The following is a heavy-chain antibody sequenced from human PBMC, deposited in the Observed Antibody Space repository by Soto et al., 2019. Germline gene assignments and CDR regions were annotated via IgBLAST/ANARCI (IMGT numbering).Heavy chain of an antibody. Sequence: PGGSLRLSCAASGFTFSSYAMNWVRRAPGKGLEWVSGISVSGDSTYYADSVKGRFTISRDTSKNTLYLQMNSLRAEDTAVYYCAKDYYYDSSAYLGNWGQGTLVTVSS. CDR2: ISVSGDST. D-gene: IGHD3-22*01. CDR3: AKDYYYDSSAYLGN. J-gene: IGHJ4*02. CDR1: GFTFSSYA. V-gene: IGHV3-23*01.